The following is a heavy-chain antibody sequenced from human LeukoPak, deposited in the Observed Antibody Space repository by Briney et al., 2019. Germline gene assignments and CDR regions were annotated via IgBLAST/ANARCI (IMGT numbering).Heavy chain of an antibody. J-gene: IGHJ1*01. V-gene: IGHV3-23*01. Sequence: GGSLRLSCAASGSTFSSYAMSWVRQAPGKGLEWVSAISGSGGSTYYADSVKGRFTISRDNSKNTLYLQMNSLRAEDTAVYYCAKDKSSGWLTEYFQHWGQGTLVTVSS. CDR3: AKDKSSGWLTEYFQH. D-gene: IGHD6-19*01. CDR2: ISGSGGST. CDR1: GSTFSSYA.